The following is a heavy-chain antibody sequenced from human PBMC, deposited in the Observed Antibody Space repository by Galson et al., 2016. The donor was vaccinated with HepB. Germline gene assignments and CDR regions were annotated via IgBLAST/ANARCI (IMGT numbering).Heavy chain of an antibody. CDR1: GGSISTYY. V-gene: IGHV4-59*12. CDR2: FLHSGIT. D-gene: IGHD2/OR15-2a*01. Sequence: LSLTCTVSGGSISTYYWSWVRQSPGKGLEWIANFLHSGITTYNPSLKSRVTISVDTSKNLFSLRLTSVTAADTAVYYCVREIGAGSFDYWGQGALVTVST. CDR3: VREIGAGSFDY. J-gene: IGHJ4*02.